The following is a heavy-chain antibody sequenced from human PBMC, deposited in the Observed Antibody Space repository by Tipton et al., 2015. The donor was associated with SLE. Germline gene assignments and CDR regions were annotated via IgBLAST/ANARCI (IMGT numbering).Heavy chain of an antibody. CDR2: IYFSGST. Sequence: TLSLTCTVSGGSISSSSWWGWIRQPPGKGLEWIGSIYFSGSTYYNPSLQSRLTISRDTSKNQFSLKVTSVTAADTAFYYCARGGWSLDSWGQGTRVTVSS. J-gene: IGHJ4*02. CDR3: ARGGWSLDS. V-gene: IGHV4-39*07. D-gene: IGHD2-15*01. CDR1: GGSISSSSW.